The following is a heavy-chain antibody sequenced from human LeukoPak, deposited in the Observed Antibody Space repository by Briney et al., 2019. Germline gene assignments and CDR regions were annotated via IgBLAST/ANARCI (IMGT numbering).Heavy chain of an antibody. CDR3: ARLIRGYSGYDGVYYMDV. CDR1: GGSFSRYA. J-gene: IGHJ6*03. D-gene: IGHD5-12*01. V-gene: IGHV1-69*05. CDR2: VIPNFGTV. Sequence: SVNVSCKASGGSFSRYAYSWVRQAPQPGIEWEGGVIPNFGTVNYAQKFHGRVTITTDGSTSTVYMELSSVRSEYTAVYYCARLIRGYSGYDGVYYMDVWGKGTTVTVSS.